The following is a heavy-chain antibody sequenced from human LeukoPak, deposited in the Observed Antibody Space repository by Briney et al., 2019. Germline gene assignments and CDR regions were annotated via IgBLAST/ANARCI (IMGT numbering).Heavy chain of an antibody. CDR3: VRDLPSDAVAVY. Sequence: GASVKVSCKASGYIFTNYGINWVRQAPGQGLEWMGWISPYNGNTEYTQKFQGRVTITTDTSTTTAYMELRSLRSDDTAMYYCVRDLPSDAVAVYWGQGTLVTVSS. V-gene: IGHV1-18*01. J-gene: IGHJ4*02. D-gene: IGHD6-19*01. CDR1: GYIFTNYG. CDR2: ISPYNGNT.